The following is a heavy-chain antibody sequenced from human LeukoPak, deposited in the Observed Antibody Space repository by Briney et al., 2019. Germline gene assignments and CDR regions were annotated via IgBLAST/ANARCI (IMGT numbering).Heavy chain of an antibody. V-gene: IGHV3-7*01. CDR1: GFTFSNYW. Sequence: PGGSLRLSCAASGFTFSNYWMTWVRQAPGRGLEWVANIKQDGSERFYVDSVKGRFTISRDNAQNSLYLQMNSLRIEDTAVYYCVRDWGDSGDYWGQGTLVTVSS. CDR2: IKQDGSER. CDR3: VRDWGDSGDY. D-gene: IGHD2-21*02. J-gene: IGHJ4*02.